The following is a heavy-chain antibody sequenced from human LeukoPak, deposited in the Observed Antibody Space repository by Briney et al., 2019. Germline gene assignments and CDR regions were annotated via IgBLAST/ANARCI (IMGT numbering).Heavy chain of an antibody. V-gene: IGHV4-34*01. Sequence: KASETLSLTCAVYGGSFSGYYWSWIRQPPGKGLEWIGEINHSGSTNYNPSLKSRVTISVDTSKNQFSLKLSSVTAADTAVYYCARGTTYYDFWSGYKREEYFQHWGQGTLVTVSS. J-gene: IGHJ1*01. CDR3: ARGTTYYDFWSGYKREEYFQH. CDR2: INHSGST. CDR1: GGSFSGYY. D-gene: IGHD3-3*01.